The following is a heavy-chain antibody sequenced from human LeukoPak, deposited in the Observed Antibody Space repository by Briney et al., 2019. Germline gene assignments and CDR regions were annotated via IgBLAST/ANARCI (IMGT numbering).Heavy chain of an antibody. Sequence: WVRQPPGKGLEWIGSIYYSGSTYYNPSLKSRVTISVDTSKNQFSLKLSSVTAADTAVYYCASGLRGVITHDYWGQGTLVTVSS. CDR3: ASGLRGVITHDY. V-gene: IGHV4-39*01. J-gene: IGHJ4*02. D-gene: IGHD3-10*01. CDR2: IYYSGST.